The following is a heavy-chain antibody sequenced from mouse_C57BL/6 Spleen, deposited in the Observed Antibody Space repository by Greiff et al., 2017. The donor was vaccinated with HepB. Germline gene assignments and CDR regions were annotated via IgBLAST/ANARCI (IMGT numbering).Heavy chain of an antibody. CDR1: GFTFSSYA. J-gene: IGHJ2*01. CDR3: ARVLYYSNFSFDY. V-gene: IGHV5-4*03. CDR2: ISDGGSYT. Sequence: EVMLVESGGGLVKPGGSLKLSCAASGFTFSSYAMSWVRQTPEKRLEWVATISDGGSYTYYPDNVKGRFTISRDNAKNNLYLQMSHLKSEDTAMYYCARVLYYSNFSFDYWGQGTTLTVSS. D-gene: IGHD2-5*01.